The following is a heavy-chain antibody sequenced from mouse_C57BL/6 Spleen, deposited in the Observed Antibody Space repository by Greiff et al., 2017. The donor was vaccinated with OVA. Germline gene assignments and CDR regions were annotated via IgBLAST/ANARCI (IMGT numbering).Heavy chain of an antibody. CDR2: IYPGDGDT. CDR1: GYAFSSSW. J-gene: IGHJ3*01. D-gene: IGHD2-4*01. Sequence: VQGVESGPELVKPGASVKISCKASGYAFSSSWMNWVKQRPGKGLEWIGRIYPGDGDTNYNGKFKGKATLTADKSSSTAYMHLSSLTSEDSAVYFCARGGDYDEDIAYWGQGTLVTVSA. CDR3: ARGGDYDEDIAY. V-gene: IGHV1-82*01.